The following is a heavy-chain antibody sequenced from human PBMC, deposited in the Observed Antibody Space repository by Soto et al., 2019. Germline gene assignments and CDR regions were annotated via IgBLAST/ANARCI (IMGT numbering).Heavy chain of an antibody. Sequence: ASVKVSCKASGYTFTGYYMHWVRQAPGQGLEWMGWINPNSGGTNYAQKFQGWVTMTRDTSISTAYMELSRLRSDDTAVYYCARERRSTGDWYYFDYGGQGTLVTVSS. CDR2: INPNSGGT. CDR1: GYTFTGYY. D-gene: IGHD7-27*01. V-gene: IGHV1-2*04. J-gene: IGHJ4*02. CDR3: ARERRSTGDWYYFDY.